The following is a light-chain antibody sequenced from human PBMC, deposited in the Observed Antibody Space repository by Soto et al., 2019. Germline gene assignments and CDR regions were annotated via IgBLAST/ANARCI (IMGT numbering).Light chain of an antibody. CDR2: GAS. Sequence: EIVLTQSPGTLSLSPAERATLSCRASQSVSSSYLAWYQQKPGQAPRLLIYGASSRATGIPDRFSGSGSGTDFTLTISRLEPEDFAVYYCQQYGSAPFTFGPGT. V-gene: IGKV3-20*01. CDR1: QSVSSSY. J-gene: IGKJ3*01. CDR3: QQYGSAPFT.